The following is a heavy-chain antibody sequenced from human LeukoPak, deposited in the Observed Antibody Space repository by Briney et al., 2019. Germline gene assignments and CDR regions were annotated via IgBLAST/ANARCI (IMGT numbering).Heavy chain of an antibody. CDR1: GYTLTELS. CDR2: FDPEDGDT. D-gene: IGHD2-2*01. Sequence: ASVKVSCKVSGYTLTELSMHWVRQAPGKGLEWMGGFDPEDGDTIYAQKFQGRVTMTEDTSTDTAYMKLSSLRSEDTAVYYCATARYCSSTSCSLDYWGQGTLVTVSS. J-gene: IGHJ4*02. CDR3: ATARYCSSTSCSLDY. V-gene: IGHV1-24*01.